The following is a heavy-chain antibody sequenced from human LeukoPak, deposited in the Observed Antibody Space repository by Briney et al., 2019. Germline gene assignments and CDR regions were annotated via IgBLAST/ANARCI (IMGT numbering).Heavy chain of an antibody. J-gene: IGHJ4*02. D-gene: IGHD3-10*01. Sequence: GASVKVSCKASGHIFTSYYIHWVRQAPGQGLEWMGIINPSGGSTGYAQKFQGRVTMTRDTSTSTVYMVLSSLKSEDMAVYYCAREGSMVRGVGIFGFDYWGQGTLVTVSS. CDR1: GHIFTSYY. CDR3: AREGSMVRGVGIFGFDY. CDR2: INPSGGST. V-gene: IGHV1-46*01.